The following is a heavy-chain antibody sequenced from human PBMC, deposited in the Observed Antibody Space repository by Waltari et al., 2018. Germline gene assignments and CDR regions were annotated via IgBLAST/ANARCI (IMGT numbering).Heavy chain of an antibody. Sequence: QVQLVQSGAEVKKPGASVKVSCKVSGYTLTELSMHWVRQAPGKGLEWMGGFDPEDGETIYAHKFQGRGTMTEDTSTDTAYMELSSLRSEDTAVYYCATVLYYYDSSGYYYWGQGTLVTVSS. D-gene: IGHD3-22*01. J-gene: IGHJ4*02. V-gene: IGHV1-24*01. CDR1: GYTLTELS. CDR3: ATVLYYYDSSGYYY. CDR2: FDPEDGET.